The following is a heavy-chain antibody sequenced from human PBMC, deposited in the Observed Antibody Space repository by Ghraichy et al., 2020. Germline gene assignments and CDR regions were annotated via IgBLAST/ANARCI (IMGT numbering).Heavy chain of an antibody. V-gene: IGHV1-8*03. CDR3: ARGGGYYDSSGYNLSPFDS. Sequence: GESLNISCKASGYTFTNYDINWVRQATGQGLEWMGWMNPDSGNTGYAQKFQGRVTFSRDTSISTAYMELSSLRSEDTAVYYCARGGGYYDSSGYNLSPFDSWGRGTLVTVSS. D-gene: IGHD3-22*01. CDR2: MNPDSGNT. CDR1: GYTFTNYD. J-gene: IGHJ4*02.